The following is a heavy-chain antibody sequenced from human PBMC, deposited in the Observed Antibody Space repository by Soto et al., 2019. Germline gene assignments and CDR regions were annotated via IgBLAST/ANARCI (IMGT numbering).Heavy chain of an antibody. D-gene: IGHD1-1*01. J-gene: IGHJ5*02. Sequence: SETLSLTCTVSGGSISSGGYYWSWIRQHPGKGLEWIGYIYYSGSTYYNPSLKSRVTISVDTSKNQFSLKLSSVTAADTAVYYCVRDGTKTLRDWFDPWGQGISVTVSS. CDR1: GGSISSGGYY. V-gene: IGHV4-31*03. CDR2: IYYSGST. CDR3: VRDGTKTLRDWFDP.